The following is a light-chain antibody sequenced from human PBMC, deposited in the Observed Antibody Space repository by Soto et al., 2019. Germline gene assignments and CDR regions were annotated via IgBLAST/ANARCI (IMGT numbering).Light chain of an antibody. Sequence: DVVMTQSPLSLPVTLGQPASISCRSSQSLLHSNGYNYLDWYLQKPGQYPQXLIYLGSNRASGVPDRFSGSGSGTDFTLKISRVEAEDVGVYYCMQPLQSWTFGQGTKVDIK. CDR3: MQPLQSWT. CDR1: QSLLHSNGYNY. CDR2: LGS. V-gene: IGKV2-28*01. J-gene: IGKJ1*01.